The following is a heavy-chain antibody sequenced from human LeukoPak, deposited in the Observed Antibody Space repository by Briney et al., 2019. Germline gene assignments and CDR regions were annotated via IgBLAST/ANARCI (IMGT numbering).Heavy chain of an antibody. Sequence: GASVKVSCKASGYTFTSYDINWVRQATGQGLEWMGWMNPNSGNTGYAQKFQGRVTMTRNTSISTAYMELSSLRSEDTAVYYCARGSYSSSFYHYYYMDVWGKGTTVTVSS. CDR2: MNPNSGNT. V-gene: IGHV1-8*01. D-gene: IGHD6-6*01. CDR3: ARGSYSSSFYHYYYMDV. CDR1: GYTFTSYD. J-gene: IGHJ6*03.